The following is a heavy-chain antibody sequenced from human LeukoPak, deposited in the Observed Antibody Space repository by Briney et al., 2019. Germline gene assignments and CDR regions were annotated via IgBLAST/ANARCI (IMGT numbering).Heavy chain of an antibody. CDR3: AREGGDGYGWFDP. V-gene: IGHV3-13*01. CDR2: ILVAGDT. CDR1: GFVFSNYD. D-gene: IGHD5-24*01. J-gene: IGHJ5*02. Sequence: GGSLRLSCAASGFVFSNYDVHWVRQSTRKGLEWVAHILVAGDTQYADSVKGRFTISRDNAKRSVFLQMNNLRDGDTAVYYCAREGGDGYGWFDPWGQGTLVTVSS.